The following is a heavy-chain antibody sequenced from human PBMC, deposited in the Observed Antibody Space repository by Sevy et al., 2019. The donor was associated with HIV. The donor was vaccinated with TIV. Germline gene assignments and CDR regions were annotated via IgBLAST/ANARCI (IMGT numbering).Heavy chain of an antibody. CDR2: IMPVLRRA. D-gene: IGHD5-12*01. J-gene: IGHJ4*02. CDR1: GGTFSSSG. V-gene: IGHV1-69*13. Sequence: SVKVSCKASGGTFSSSGISWVRQAPGQGLEWMGGIMPVLRRADYAQKFQGRVTITADESTSTVYMELNSLRSEDTAVYYCTRGGGIGYYYFHYWGQGTLVTVSS. CDR3: TRGGGIGYYYFHY.